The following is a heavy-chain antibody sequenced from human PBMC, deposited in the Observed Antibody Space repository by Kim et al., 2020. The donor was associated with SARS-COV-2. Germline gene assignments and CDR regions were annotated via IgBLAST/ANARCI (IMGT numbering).Heavy chain of an antibody. Sequence: QGRVTITADESTSTAYMELSSLRSEDTAVYYCARDRAAYYYDSSGYCLDYWGQGTLVTVSS. J-gene: IGHJ4*02. CDR3: ARDRAAYYYDSSGYCLDY. D-gene: IGHD3-22*01. V-gene: IGHV1-69*01.